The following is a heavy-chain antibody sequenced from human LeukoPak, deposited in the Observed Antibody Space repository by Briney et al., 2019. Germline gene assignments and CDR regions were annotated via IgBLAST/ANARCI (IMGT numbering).Heavy chain of an antibody. CDR2: IYHSGST. Sequence: SQTLSLTCAVSGGSISSGAYSWSWIRQPPGKGLEWIGYIYHSGSTYYNPSLKSRVTMSVDRSKNQFSLKLSSVTAADTAVYYCARAADGEDYFDYWGQGTLVTVSS. J-gene: IGHJ4*02. CDR3: ARAADGEDYFDY. V-gene: IGHV4-30-2*01. D-gene: IGHD3-3*01. CDR1: GGSISSGAYS.